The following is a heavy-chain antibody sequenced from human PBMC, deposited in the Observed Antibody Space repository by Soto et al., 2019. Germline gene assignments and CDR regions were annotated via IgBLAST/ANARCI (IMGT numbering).Heavy chain of an antibody. Sequence: SPTLSLTCTVSGGSISSYYWTWIRQPPGKGLEWIGYIYYSGSTNYNPSLKSRVTISVDTSKNQFSLKLSSVTAADTAVYYCARERFDLVATRFRAAAGAVAFWGQGTTVTGSS. V-gene: IGHV4-59*01. D-gene: IGHD5-12*01. CDR1: GGSISSYY. CDR2: IYYSGST. J-gene: IGHJ6*02. CDR3: ARERFDLVATRFRAAAGAVAF.